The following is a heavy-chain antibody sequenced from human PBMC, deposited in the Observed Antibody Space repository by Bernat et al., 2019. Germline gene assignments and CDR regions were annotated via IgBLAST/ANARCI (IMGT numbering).Heavy chain of an antibody. CDR1: GFTFSSYA. CDR2: ISGSGGST. CDR3: AKETTRAYYFDY. Sequence: EVQLLESGGGLVQPGGSLRLSCAASGFTFSSYAMSWVRQAPGKGLEWVSAISGSGGSTYYADSVKGRFTISIDNSKTTLYLQMNSLRAEDTAVYYCAKETTRAYYFDYWGQGTLVTVSS. V-gene: IGHV3-23*01. J-gene: IGHJ4*02. D-gene: IGHD1-1*01.